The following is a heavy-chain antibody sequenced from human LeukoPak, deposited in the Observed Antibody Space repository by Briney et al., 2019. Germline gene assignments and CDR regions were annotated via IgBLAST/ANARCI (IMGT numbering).Heavy chain of an antibody. V-gene: IGHV3-23*01. CDR1: GLDFNIYA. J-gene: IGHJ3*02. CDR2: ISDSGERT. D-gene: IGHD3-10*01. Sequence: GGSLRLSCAASGLDFNIYAMSWVRQAPGKGLEWVSTISDSGERTFYADSVKGRFTISRDNSKNTLYLQMNSLRAEDTAVYYCAKDQLLWFGESYDAFDIWGQGTMVTVSS. CDR3: AKDQLLWFGESYDAFDI.